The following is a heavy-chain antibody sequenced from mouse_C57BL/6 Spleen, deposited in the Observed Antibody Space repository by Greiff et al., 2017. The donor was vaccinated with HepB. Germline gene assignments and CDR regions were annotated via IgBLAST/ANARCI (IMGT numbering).Heavy chain of an antibody. V-gene: IGHV1-81*01. CDR3: ARRVELGYYFDY. CDR1: GYTFTSYG. Sequence: QVQLKESGAELARPGASVKLSCKASGYTFTSYGISWVKQRTGQGLEWIGEIYPRSGNTYYNEKFKGKATLTADKSSSTAYMELRSLTSEDSAVYFCARRVELGYYFDYWGQGTTLTVSS. J-gene: IGHJ2*01. D-gene: IGHD4-1*01. CDR2: IYPRSGNT.